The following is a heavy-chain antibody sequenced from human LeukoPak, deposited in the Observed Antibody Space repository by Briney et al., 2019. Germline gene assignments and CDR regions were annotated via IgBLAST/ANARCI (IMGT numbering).Heavy chain of an antibody. D-gene: IGHD5-18*01. CDR1: GFTFTSYA. J-gene: IGHJ4*02. CDR3: VRDLTVMVTY. Sequence: AGGSLRLSCAASGFTFTSYAMSWVRQAPGKGLEWVSAISGSGGSTYYADSVKGRFTISRDNSKNTLYLQMNSLIVEDTAVYYCVRDLTVMVTYWGQGTLVTVSS. CDR2: ISGSGGST. V-gene: IGHV3-23*01.